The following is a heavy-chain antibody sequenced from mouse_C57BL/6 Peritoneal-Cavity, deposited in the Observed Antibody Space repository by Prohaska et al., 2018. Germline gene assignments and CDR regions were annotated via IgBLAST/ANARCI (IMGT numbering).Heavy chain of an antibody. J-gene: IGHJ2*01. D-gene: IGHD1-1*01. CDR2: IFPGSGST. V-gene: IGHV1-75*01. CDR1: GYTFTDYY. CDR3: ARGQFITTVVAFDY. Sequence: QVQLQQSGPELVKPGASVKISCKASGYTFTDYYINWVKQRPGQGLEWIGWIFPGSGSTYYNEKFKGKGTRTVDKSSSTAYMLLSSLTSEDSAVYFCARGQFITTVVAFDYWGQGTTLTVSS.